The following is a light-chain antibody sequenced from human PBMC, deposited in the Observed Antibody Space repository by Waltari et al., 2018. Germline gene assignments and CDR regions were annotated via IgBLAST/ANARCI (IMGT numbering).Light chain of an antibody. V-gene: IGLV2-14*03. CDR3: CSYTITSTLV. Sequence: QSALTQPASVSGSPGQSITISCTGNNSDIGGFNYLSWYQHHPGQAPTLILYDVTKRPSGVSDRFSGSKSGTTASLTISGLHTDDEANYYCCSYTITSTLVFGGGTKLTVL. CDR1: NSDIGGFNY. J-gene: IGLJ2*01. CDR2: DVT.